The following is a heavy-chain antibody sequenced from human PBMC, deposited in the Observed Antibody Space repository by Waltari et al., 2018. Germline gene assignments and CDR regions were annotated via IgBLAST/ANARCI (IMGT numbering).Heavy chain of an antibody. CDR1: GGSFSGYY. Sequence: QVQLQQWGAGLLKPSETLSLTCAVYGGSFSGYYWSWIRPPPGKGLDWIGEINHSGSTNYNPSLKSRVTISVDTSKNQFSLKLSSVTAADTAVYYCARVQRDLGQQRPSRYSHYYMDVWGKGTTVTVSS. V-gene: IGHV4-34*01. CDR2: INHSGST. J-gene: IGHJ6*03. CDR3: ARVQRDLGQQRPSRYSHYYMDV. D-gene: IGHD5-12*01.